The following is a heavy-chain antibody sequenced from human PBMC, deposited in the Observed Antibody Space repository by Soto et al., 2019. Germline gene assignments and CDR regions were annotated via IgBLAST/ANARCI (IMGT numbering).Heavy chain of an antibody. D-gene: IGHD2-15*01. Sequence: QVQLQQWGAGLLKPSETLSLTCAVYGGSFNGYYWSWIRQPPGKGLEWIGEINHSGSTNYNPSLKSRVTISVDTSKNQFSLKLSSVTAADTAVYYCARGRSGYGMDVWGQGTTVTVSS. CDR2: INHSGST. CDR1: GGSFNGYY. J-gene: IGHJ6*02. V-gene: IGHV4-34*01. CDR3: ARGRSGYGMDV.